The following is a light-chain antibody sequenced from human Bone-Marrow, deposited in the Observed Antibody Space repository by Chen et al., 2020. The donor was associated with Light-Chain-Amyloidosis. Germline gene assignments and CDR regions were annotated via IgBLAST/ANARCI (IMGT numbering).Light chain of an antibody. CDR1: NANIGSNY. CDR3: GTWDSSLSDVV. V-gene: IGLV1-51*01. Sequence: QSLLTQPPSVSAAPGQQVTISCPGSNANIGSNYVSWYQQLPGAAPELLIYDNNKRPPEFLHRFSGSKSSTSATLGISVLQTGDEADYYCGTWDSSLSDVVFGGGTKLTVL. CDR2: DNN. J-gene: IGLJ3*02.